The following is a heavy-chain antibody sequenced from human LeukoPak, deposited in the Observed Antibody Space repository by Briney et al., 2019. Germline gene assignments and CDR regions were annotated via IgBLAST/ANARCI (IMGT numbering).Heavy chain of an antibody. CDR1: GYTFSNYY. CDR2: INPSGGSR. D-gene: IGHD5-18*01. CDR3: AREIGPIQLRLWGSAFDY. Sequence: ASVKVSCKASGYTFSNYYIHWVRQASGQGLEWMGIINPSGGSRSYAQKFQGRLTVTRDTSTSTVYMELSSLRSEDTAVYYCAREIGPIQLRLWGSAFDYWGQGTLVTVSS. V-gene: IGHV1-46*01. J-gene: IGHJ4*02.